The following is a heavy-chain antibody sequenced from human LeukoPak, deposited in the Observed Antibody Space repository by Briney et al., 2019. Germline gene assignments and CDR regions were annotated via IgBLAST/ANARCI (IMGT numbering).Heavy chain of an antibody. J-gene: IGHJ4*02. CDR3: ARSRVPHDYGDPD. Sequence: ASVEVSCKASGYTFTSYYMHWVRQAPGQGLEWMGIINPSGGSTSYAQKFQGRVTMTRDTSTSTVYMELSSLRSEDTAVYYCARSRVPHDYGDPDWGQGTLVTVSS. CDR2: INPSGGST. V-gene: IGHV1-46*01. CDR1: GYTFTSYY. D-gene: IGHD4-17*01.